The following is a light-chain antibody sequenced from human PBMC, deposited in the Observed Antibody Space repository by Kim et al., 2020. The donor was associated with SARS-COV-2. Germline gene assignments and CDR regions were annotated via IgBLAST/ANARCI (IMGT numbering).Light chain of an antibody. Sequence: RVTMSCTGSRSNMGAGYDVHWYQHLPGTAPKLLIYGNSHRPSGVPDRFSGSKSGTSASLAITGLQAEDEADYYCQSYDSSLSGYVFGTGTKVTVL. CDR2: GNS. CDR3: QSYDSSLSGYV. J-gene: IGLJ1*01. V-gene: IGLV1-40*01. CDR1: RSNMGAGYD.